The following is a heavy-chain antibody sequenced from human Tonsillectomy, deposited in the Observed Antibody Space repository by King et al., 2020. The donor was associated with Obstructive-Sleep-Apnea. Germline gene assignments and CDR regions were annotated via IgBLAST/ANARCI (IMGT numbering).Heavy chain of an antibody. Sequence: QLVQSGAEVKRPGASVKVSCKASGYTFTSHDINWVRQATGQGLEWMGWMNPNSGNAGFAQNFQGRVTMTRDTSISTAYMELSGLRSEDTAVYYCARVLGYCSSTSWGGVDYWGQGTLVTVSS. D-gene: IGHD2-2*01. CDR2: MNPNSGNA. J-gene: IGHJ4*02. V-gene: IGHV1-8*01. CDR1: GYTFTSHD. CDR3: ARVLGYCSSTSWGGVDY.